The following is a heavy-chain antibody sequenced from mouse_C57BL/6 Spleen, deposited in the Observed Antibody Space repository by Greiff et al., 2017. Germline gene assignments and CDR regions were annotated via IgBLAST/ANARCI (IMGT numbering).Heavy chain of an antibody. J-gene: IGHJ1*03. D-gene: IGHD4-1*01. Sequence: VQLQQSGAELVKPGASVKLSCTASGFNINDYYMNWVKQRTEQGLEWIGRIDPGGGDTNYAAKFKGKATLTADTASNTAYLQLSSLTSEDTAVYYCASKWDGYFEVWGTGTTVTVSS. CDR3: ASKWDGYFEV. CDR2: IDPGGGDT. CDR1: GFNINDYY. V-gene: IGHV14-2*01.